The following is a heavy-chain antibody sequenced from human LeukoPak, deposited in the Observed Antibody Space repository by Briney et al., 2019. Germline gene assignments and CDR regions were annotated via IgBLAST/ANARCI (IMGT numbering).Heavy chain of an antibody. V-gene: IGHV1-24*01. CDR1: GYTLTELS. D-gene: IGHD2-15*01. Sequence: VASVKVSCKVSGYTLTELSMHWVRQAPGKGLEWMGGFDPEDGETIYAQRFQGRVTMTEDTSTDTAYMELSSLRSEDTAVYYCAFGLLTSFDYWGQGTLVTVSS. J-gene: IGHJ4*02. CDR2: FDPEDGET. CDR3: AFGLLTSFDY.